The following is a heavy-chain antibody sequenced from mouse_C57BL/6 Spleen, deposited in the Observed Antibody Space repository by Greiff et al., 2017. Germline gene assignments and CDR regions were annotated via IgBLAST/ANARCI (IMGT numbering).Heavy chain of an antibody. V-gene: IGHV1-22*01. CDR1: GYTFTDYN. D-gene: IGHD1-1*01. CDR3: APSYYYGSSYFDY. J-gene: IGHJ2*01. Sequence: EVQLQQSGPELVKPGASVKMSCKASGYTFTDYNMHWVKQSHGKSLEWIGYINPNNGGTSYNQKFKGKATLTVNKSSSTAYMELRSLTSEDSAVYYCAPSYYYGSSYFDYWGQGTTLTVSS. CDR2: INPNNGGT.